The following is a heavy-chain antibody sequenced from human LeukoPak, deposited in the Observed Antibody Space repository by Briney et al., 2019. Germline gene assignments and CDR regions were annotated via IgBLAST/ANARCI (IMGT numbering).Heavy chain of an antibody. CDR1: GASISSYY. J-gene: IGHJ4*02. CDR3: ARENPSGYYNRPIGY. Sequence: SETLSLTCTVSGASISSYYWSWIRQPPGKGLEWIGDIYYSGSIKYNPSLKSRVTMSVDTSKNQFSLKLSSVTAADTAIYYCARENPSGYYNRPIGYWGQGTLVTVSS. D-gene: IGHD3-22*01. CDR2: IYYSGSI. V-gene: IGHV4-59*01.